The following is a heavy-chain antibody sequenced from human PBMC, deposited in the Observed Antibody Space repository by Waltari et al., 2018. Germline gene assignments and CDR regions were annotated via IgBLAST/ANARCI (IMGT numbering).Heavy chain of an antibody. CDR1: GGSFSGYY. J-gene: IGHJ5*02. V-gene: IGHV4-34*01. CDR2: INHSGST. D-gene: IGHD5-18*01. Sequence: WGAGLLKPSETLSLTCAVYGGSFSGYYWSWIRQPPGKGLEWIGEINHSGSTNYNPSLKSRVTISVDTSKNQFSLKLSSVTAADTAVYYCARDMVTYWFDPWGQGTLVTVSS. CDR3: ARDMVTYWFDP.